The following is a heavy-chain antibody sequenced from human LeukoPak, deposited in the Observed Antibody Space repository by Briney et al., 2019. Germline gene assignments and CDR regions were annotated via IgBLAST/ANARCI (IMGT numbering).Heavy chain of an antibody. CDR3: ARVVVRRGYYYYYGMDV. V-gene: IGHV1-2*02. J-gene: IGHJ6*02. Sequence: ASVKVFCKASGYTFTGYYMHWGRQAPGQGLEWMGWINPNSGGTNYAQKFQGRVTMTRDTSISTAYMELSRLRSNDTAVYYCARVVVRRGYYYYYGMDVWGQGTTVTVSS. CDR1: GYTFTGYY. D-gene: IGHD3-22*01. CDR2: INPNSGGT.